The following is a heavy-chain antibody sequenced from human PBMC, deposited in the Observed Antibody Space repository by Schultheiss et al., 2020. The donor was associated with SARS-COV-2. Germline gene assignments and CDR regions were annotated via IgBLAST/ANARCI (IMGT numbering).Heavy chain of an antibody. Sequence: ASVKVSCKASGYIFNRYDINWVRQAAGQGLEWMGWMNANSGNTGYAQKFQGWVTMTRDTSISTAYMELSSLRSEDTAVYYCARVPRKYSSSDFYYYGMDVWGQGTTVTVSS. CDR1: GYIFNRYD. V-gene: IGHV1-8*01. D-gene: IGHD6-6*01. CDR3: ARVPRKYSSSDFYYYGMDV. CDR2: MNANSGNT. J-gene: IGHJ6*02.